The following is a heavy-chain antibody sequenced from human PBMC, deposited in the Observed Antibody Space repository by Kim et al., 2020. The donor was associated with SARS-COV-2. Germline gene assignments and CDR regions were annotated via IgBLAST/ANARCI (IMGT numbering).Heavy chain of an antibody. CDR1: GGSFSGYY. D-gene: IGHD2-15*01. J-gene: IGHJ5*02. V-gene: IGHV4-34*01. Sequence: SETLSLTCAVYGGSFSGYYWSWIRQPPGKGLEWIGEINHSGSTNYNPSLKSRVTISVDTSKNQFPLKLSSVTAADTAVYYCARGRVTSDIVVVVAAMVGWFDPWGQGTLVTVSS. CDR2: INHSGST. CDR3: ARGRVTSDIVVVVAAMVGWFDP.